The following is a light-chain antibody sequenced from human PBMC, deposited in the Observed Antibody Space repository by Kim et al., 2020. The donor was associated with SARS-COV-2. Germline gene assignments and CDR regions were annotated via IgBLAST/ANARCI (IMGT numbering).Light chain of an antibody. Sequence: DIQMTQSPSSLSASVGDRVTITCRTTQSISSHLYWYQQKPGRAPKLLISAASTLQGGVPSRFSGSGSETDFTLTISSLQPEDFATYICQQSYITPLTFGPGTKVYIK. CDR1: QSISSH. V-gene: IGKV1-39*01. CDR2: AAS. CDR3: QQSYITPLT. J-gene: IGKJ3*01.